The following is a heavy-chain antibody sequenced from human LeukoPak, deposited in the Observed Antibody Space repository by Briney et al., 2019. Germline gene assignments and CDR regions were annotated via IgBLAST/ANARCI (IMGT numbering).Heavy chain of an antibody. CDR1: GGSFSGFY. CDR3: ARVKLRDSTLPPGEY. V-gene: IGHV4-34*01. D-gene: IGHD2-21*02. J-gene: IGHJ4*02. Sequence: SETLSLTCSVYGGSFSGFYWNWIRQPPGKGLEWIGEINHSGSTHYSPSLKSRLSISVDPSKNQFSLKLSSVTAADTAVYYCARVKLRDSTLPPGEYWGQGTLVTVSS. CDR2: INHSGST.